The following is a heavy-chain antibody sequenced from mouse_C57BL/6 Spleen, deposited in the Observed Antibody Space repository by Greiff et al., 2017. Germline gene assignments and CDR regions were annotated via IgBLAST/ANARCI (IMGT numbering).Heavy chain of an antibody. CDR3: ARCGYDTWYFDV. CDR1: GYTFTSYW. D-gene: IGHD2-2*01. CDR2: IDPSDSYT. V-gene: IGHV1-50*01. J-gene: IGHJ1*03. Sequence: QVQLQQPGAELVKPGASVKLSCKASGYTFTSYWMQWVKQRPGQGLEWIGEIDPSDSYTNYNQKFKGKATLTVDTSSSTAYMQLSSLTSEDSAVYYCARCGYDTWYFDVWGTGTTVTVSS.